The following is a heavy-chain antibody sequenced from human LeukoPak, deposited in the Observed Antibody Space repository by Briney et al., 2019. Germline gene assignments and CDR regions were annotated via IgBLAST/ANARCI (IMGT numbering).Heavy chain of an antibody. J-gene: IGHJ4*02. CDR3: ARSNLIATSGSYFFDY. CDR2: IYHSGST. V-gene: IGHV4-4*02. D-gene: IGHD6-13*01. Sequence: ASGTLSLTCAVSGGSIGSSNWWSWVRQPPGKGLEWIGEIYHSGSTNYNPSLKSRVTISVDKSKNQFSLKLSSVTAADTAVYYCARSNLIATSGSYFFDYWGQGTLITVSS. CDR1: GGSIGSSNW.